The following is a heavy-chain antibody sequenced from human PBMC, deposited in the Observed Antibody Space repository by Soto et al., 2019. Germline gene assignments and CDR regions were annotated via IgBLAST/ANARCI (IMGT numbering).Heavy chain of an antibody. J-gene: IGHJ6*02. CDR2: ISAYNGNT. Sequence: ASVTVSCQASGYTFTSYGISWVRQAPGQGLEWMGWISAYNGNTNYAQKLRGRVTMTTDTSTSTAYMELRSLRSDDTAVYYCASLAAAGTGYYYYGMDVWGQGTTVTVSS. CDR3: ASLAAAGTGYYYYGMDV. V-gene: IGHV1-18*01. CDR1: GYTFTSYG. D-gene: IGHD6-13*01.